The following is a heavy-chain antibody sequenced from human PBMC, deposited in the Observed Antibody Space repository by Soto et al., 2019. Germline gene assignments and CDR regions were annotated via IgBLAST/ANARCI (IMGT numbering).Heavy chain of an antibody. V-gene: IGHV3-7*01. D-gene: IGHD3-22*01. CDR3: ARSSGYHDTYPTNQYFHH. CDR1: GVTLSTYW. CDR2: INQDGSEK. Sequence: GGSLRLSCSASGVTLSTYWMSWVRQAPGKGLEWVANINQDGSEKYYVDSVKGRFTISRDNARNSLYLQVNSLRADDTAMFYCARSSGYHDTYPTNQYFHHWGHGTLVTVSS. J-gene: IGHJ1*01.